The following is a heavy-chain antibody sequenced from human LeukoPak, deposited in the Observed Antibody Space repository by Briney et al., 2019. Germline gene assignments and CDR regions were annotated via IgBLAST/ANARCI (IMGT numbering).Heavy chain of an antibody. V-gene: IGHV3-33*01. CDR2: IWYDGSNK. D-gene: IGHD1-26*01. J-gene: IGHJ6*02. Sequence: GGSLRLSCAASGFSFSTYGIHWVRQAPGKGLEWVAVIWYDGSNKYYANSVRGRFTISRDNSKNTLYLQMNSLRAEDTAVYYCARDLSVGYYGMDVWGQGTTVTVSS. CDR3: ARDLSVGYYGMDV. CDR1: GFSFSTYG.